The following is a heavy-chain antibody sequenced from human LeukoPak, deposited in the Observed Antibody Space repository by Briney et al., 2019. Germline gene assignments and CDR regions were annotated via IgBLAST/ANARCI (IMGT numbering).Heavy chain of an antibody. V-gene: IGHV1-69*05. Sequence: SVKVSCKASGGTFSSYAISWVRQAPGQGLEWMGGIIPIFSTANYALKFQGRVTITTDESTSTAYLELSSLRSEDTAVYYCARAGIAARGDNYYMDVWGKGTTVSVSS. D-gene: IGHD6-13*01. J-gene: IGHJ6*03. CDR1: GGTFSSYA. CDR2: IIPIFSTA. CDR3: ARAGIAARGDNYYMDV.